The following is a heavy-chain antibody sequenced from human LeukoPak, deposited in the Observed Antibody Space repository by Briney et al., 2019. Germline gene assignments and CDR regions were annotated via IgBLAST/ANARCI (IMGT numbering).Heavy chain of an antibody. Sequence: SETLSLTCTVSGGSISSYYWSWIRQPPGKGLEWIGYIYYSGSTNYNPSLKSRVTISVDTSKNQFSLKLSSVTAADTAVYYCARDEGYCSGGSCYWVHSGGWFDPWGQGTLVTVSS. CDR2: IYYSGST. V-gene: IGHV4-59*01. CDR1: GGSISSYY. J-gene: IGHJ5*02. CDR3: ARDEGYCSGGSCYWVHSGGWFDP. D-gene: IGHD2-15*01.